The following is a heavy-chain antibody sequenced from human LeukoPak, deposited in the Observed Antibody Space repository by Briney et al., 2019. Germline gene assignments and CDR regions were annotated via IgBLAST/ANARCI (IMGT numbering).Heavy chain of an antibody. D-gene: IGHD4-17*01. J-gene: IGHJ4*02. Sequence: GGSLRLSCAASGFTFSSYGMSWVRQAPGKGLEWVSAISGSGGSTYYADSVKGRFTISRDNSKNTLYLQMNSLRAEDTAVYYCAKGWSSYGDYFDYWGRGTLVTVSS. CDR3: AKGWSSYGDYFDY. CDR2: ISGSGGST. CDR1: GFTFSSYG. V-gene: IGHV3-23*01.